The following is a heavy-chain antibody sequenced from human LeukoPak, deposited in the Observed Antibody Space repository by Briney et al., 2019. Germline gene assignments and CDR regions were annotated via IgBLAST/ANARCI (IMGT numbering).Heavy chain of an antibody. V-gene: IGHV3-21*01. CDR1: GFTFSNYE. J-gene: IGHJ4*02. CDR2: ISSSSSYI. D-gene: IGHD4-17*01. Sequence: PGGSLRLSCAASGFTFSNYEMNWVRQAPGKGLEWVSSISSSSSYIYYADSVKGRFTISRDNAKNSLYLQMNSLRVEDTAVYYCARDKYGAYFDSWGQGTLVTVSS. CDR3: ARDKYGAYFDS.